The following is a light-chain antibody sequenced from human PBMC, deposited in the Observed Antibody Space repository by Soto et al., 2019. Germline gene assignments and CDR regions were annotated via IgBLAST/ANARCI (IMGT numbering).Light chain of an antibody. Sequence: QSVLTQPPSASGSPGQSVTISCTGTSSDVGGYNYVSWYQQHPGKAPKLMIYEVSKRPSGVPDCFSGSKSGNTASLTVSGLQAEDEADYYCSSYAGSNNLGVFGTGTKLTVL. J-gene: IGLJ1*01. V-gene: IGLV2-8*01. CDR3: SSYAGSNNLGV. CDR2: EVS. CDR1: SSDVGGYNY.